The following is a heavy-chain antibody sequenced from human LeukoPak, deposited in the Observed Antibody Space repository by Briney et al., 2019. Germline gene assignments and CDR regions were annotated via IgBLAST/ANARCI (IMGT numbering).Heavy chain of an antibody. D-gene: IGHD2-2*01. CDR2: MNPNSGNT. CDR3: ARDEVPAAKNPYTQYNWFDP. J-gene: IGHJ5*02. Sequence: ASVKVSCKASGYTFTSYDINWVRQATGQGLEWMGWMNPNSGNTGYAQKFQGRVTMTRNTSISTAYMELSSLRSEDTAVYYCARDEVPAAKNPYTQYNWFDPWGQGTLVTVSS. V-gene: IGHV1-8*01. CDR1: GYTFTSYD.